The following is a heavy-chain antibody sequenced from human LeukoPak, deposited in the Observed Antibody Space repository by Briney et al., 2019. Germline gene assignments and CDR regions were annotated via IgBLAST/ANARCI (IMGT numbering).Heavy chain of an antibody. J-gene: IGHJ4*02. D-gene: IGHD2-2*01. Sequence: ASVKVSCKASGYTFTGYYMHWVRHAPGQGLEWMGWINPNSGGTNYAQKFQGRVTMTRDTSISTAYMELSRLRSDDTAVYYCARTLGYCSSTSCYGGTKYFDYWGQGTLVTVSS. CDR1: GYTFTGYY. CDR3: ARTLGYCSSTSCYGGTKYFDY. V-gene: IGHV1-2*02. CDR2: INPNSGGT.